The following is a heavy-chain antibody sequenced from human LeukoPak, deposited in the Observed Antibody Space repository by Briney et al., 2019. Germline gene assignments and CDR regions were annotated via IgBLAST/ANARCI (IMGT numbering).Heavy chain of an antibody. CDR2: IYYSGST. Sequence: SETLSLTCAVYGGSFSGYYWGWIRQPPGKGLEWIGSIYYSGSTYYNPSLKSRVTISVDTSKNQFSLKLSSVTAADTAVYYCARHPPIVVVITNPGYFDLWGRGTLVTVSS. V-gene: IGHV4-39*01. J-gene: IGHJ2*01. D-gene: IGHD3-22*01. CDR1: GGSFSGYY. CDR3: ARHPPIVVVITNPGYFDL.